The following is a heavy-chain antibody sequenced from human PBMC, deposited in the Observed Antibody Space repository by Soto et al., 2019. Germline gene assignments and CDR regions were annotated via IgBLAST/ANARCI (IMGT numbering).Heavy chain of an antibody. J-gene: IGHJ1*01. V-gene: IGHV1-18*01. CDR3: ARDESSATVVTPDFQH. D-gene: IGHD4-17*01. CDR2: ISAYNGNT. Sequence: SCKASGYTFTSYGISWVRQAPGQGLEWMGWISAYNGNTNYAQKLQGRVTMTTDTSTSTAYMELRSLRSDDTAVYYCARDESSATVVTPDFQHWGQGTLVTVSS. CDR1: GYTFTSYG.